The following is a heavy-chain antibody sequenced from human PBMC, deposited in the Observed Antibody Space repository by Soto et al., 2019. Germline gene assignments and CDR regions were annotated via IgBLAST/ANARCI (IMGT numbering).Heavy chain of an antibody. D-gene: IGHD1-7*01. Sequence: QVQLQESGPGLVKPTETLSLNCTVSSGSINSFYWAWMRQPAGKGLEWIGRIHSSGTTNYNPSLSSRVTMSVDPSKTQFSLRLTSVTAADTAVYYCARDRIIGTSYSHYWGQGILVTVSS. CDR1: SGSINSFY. CDR2: IHSSGTT. J-gene: IGHJ4*02. V-gene: IGHV4-4*07. CDR3: ARDRIIGTSYSHY.